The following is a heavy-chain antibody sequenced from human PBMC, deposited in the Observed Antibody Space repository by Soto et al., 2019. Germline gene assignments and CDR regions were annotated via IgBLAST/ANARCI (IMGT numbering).Heavy chain of an antibody. Sequence: ASVKVSCKASGYTFSRFGISWVRQAPGQGLEWMAWISTYNGNTDYAQKVQGRVTMTTDTSTSTAYMELRSLTSDDTAVYYCARVRNIVATRFDPWGQGTLVTVSS. CDR1: GYTFSRFG. V-gene: IGHV1-18*01. J-gene: IGHJ5*02. CDR3: ARVRNIVATRFDP. D-gene: IGHD5-12*01. CDR2: ISTYNGNT.